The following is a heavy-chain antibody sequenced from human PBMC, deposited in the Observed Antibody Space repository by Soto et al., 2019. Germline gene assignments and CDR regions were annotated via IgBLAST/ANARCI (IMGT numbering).Heavy chain of an antibody. CDR1: GFTFSSYA. D-gene: IGHD6-13*01. J-gene: IGHJ5*02. CDR2: ISGSGGST. Sequence: PGGSLRLSCAASGFTFSSYAMSWVRQAPGKGLEWVSAISGSGGSTYYADSVKGRFTISRDNSKNTLYLQMNSLRAEDTAVYYCANDRFGIAAAGSNWFDPWGQGTLVTVSS. CDR3: ANDRFGIAAAGSNWFDP. V-gene: IGHV3-23*01.